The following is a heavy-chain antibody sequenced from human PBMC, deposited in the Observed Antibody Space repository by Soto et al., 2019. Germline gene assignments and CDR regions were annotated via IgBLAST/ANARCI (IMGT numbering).Heavy chain of an antibody. CDR1: GYTFTSYA. CDR2: INAGNGNT. J-gene: IGHJ6*03. Sequence: ASVKVSCKASGYTFTSYAMHWVSQAPGQRLEWMGWINAGNGNTKYSQKFQGRVTITRDTSASTAYMELSSLRSEDTAVYYCARRAVAITRKNYYYYMDVWGKGTTVTVSS. V-gene: IGHV1-3*01. CDR3: ARRAVAITRKNYYYYMDV. D-gene: IGHD6-13*01.